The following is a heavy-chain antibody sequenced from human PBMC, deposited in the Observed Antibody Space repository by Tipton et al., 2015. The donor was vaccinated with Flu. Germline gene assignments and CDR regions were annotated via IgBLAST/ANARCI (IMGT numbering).Heavy chain of an antibody. V-gene: IGHV4-61*02. J-gene: IGHJ5*01. CDR1: GIPMRSGIQS. Sequence: LRLSCSVSGIPMRSGIQSWSWIRQSAGKGLEWIDLTYTNGDTTYNPSLKSRVTISIDTSKNQLSLTLTSVTAADTAVYYCARDSGAYPLGFDPWGRGTLVTVSS. CDR3: ARDSGAYPLGFDP. D-gene: IGHD2-15*01. CDR2: TYTNGDT.